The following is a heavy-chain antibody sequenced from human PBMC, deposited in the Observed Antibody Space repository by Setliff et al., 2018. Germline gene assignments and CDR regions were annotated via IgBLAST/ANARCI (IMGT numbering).Heavy chain of an antibody. V-gene: IGHV4-59*11. CDR1: GGSISSSHS. D-gene: IGHD3-3*01. CDR3: ARASTYYNFWSGYYGDSTNWFDP. J-gene: IGHJ5*02. CDR2: VLDTGIT. Sequence: SETLSLTCTVSGGSISSSHSWSWIRQPPGKEMEWIGNVLDTGITNYNPSLEGRVTISVDTSKNQFSLSLTSITAADTALYYCARASTYYNFWSGYYGDSTNWFDPWGQGTLVTVSS.